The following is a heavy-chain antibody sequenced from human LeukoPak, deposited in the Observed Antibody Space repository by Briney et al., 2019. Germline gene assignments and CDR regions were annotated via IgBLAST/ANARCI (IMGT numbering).Heavy chain of an antibody. V-gene: IGHV1-18*01. J-gene: IGHJ6*02. D-gene: IGHD6-13*01. CDR1: GYTFTSYG. CDR2: ISPYNGNT. CDR3: AGDQPHRTYSSSWYSAKARMDV. Sequence: ASVKVSCKACGYTFTSYGISWVRQAPGQGREWMGWISPYNGNTNYARKLQGRLTLTTDPSTSPAYMELRSLRSDDTAVYYCAGDQPHRTYSSSWYSAKARMDVWGQGTTVTVSS.